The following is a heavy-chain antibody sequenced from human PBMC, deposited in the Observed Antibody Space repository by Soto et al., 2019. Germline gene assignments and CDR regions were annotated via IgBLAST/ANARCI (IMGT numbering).Heavy chain of an antibody. CDR3: ARHGIVATIPNWFDP. V-gene: IGHV4-59*08. CDR1: GGSISSYY. CDR2: IYYSGST. J-gene: IGHJ5*02. D-gene: IGHD5-12*01. Sequence: PSETLSLTCTVSGGSISSYYWSWIRQPPGKGLEWIGYIYYSGSTNYNPSLKSRVTISVDTSKNQFSLKLSSVTAADTAVYYCARHGIVATIPNWFDPWGQGTLVTVSS.